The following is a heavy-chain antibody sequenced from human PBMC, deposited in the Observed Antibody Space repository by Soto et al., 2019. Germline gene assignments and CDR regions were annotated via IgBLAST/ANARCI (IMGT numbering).Heavy chain of an antibody. CDR1: GFPVTYYA. J-gene: IGHJ4*02. V-gene: IGHV1-3*01. D-gene: IGHD2-2*01. CDR2: INAANGNT. CDR3: ARVPNVVVPAALSF. Sequence: ASVKVSCKASGFPVTYYAFHWVRQAPGKRLEWMGWINAANGNTTYSENFKGKVTITSETSASTAYMELSSLRSEDTAVYYCARVPNVVVPAALSFWGPGTLVTVSS.